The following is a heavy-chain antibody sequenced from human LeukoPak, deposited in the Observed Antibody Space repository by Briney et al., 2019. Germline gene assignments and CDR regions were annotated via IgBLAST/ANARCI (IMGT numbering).Heavy chain of an antibody. V-gene: IGHV4-61*01. CDR3: ARVAYCGGDCVAYWAFDI. CDR1: GGSISGSSYY. J-gene: IGHJ3*02. CDR2: IYYSGST. Sequence: SETLSLTCTVSGGSISGSSYYWSWIRQPPGKGLEWIGYIYYSGSTNYNPSLKSRVTISVDTSKNQFSLKLSSVTAADTAVYYCARVAYCGGDCVAYWAFDIWGQGTMVTVSS. D-gene: IGHD2-21*02.